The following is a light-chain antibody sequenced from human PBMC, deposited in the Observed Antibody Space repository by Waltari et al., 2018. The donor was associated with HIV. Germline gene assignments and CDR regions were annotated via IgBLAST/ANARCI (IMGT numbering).Light chain of an antibody. CDR3: QSHDNKVFYV. J-gene: IGLJ1*01. Sequence: NFILTQPHSVSESPGKTVTISCTRSSGNIASSYVQWYQQRPGSSPTTVIYANNQRPSGLPDRFSASIASSSTSASLTITGLRTEDEADYYCQSHDNKVFYVFGGGTYVTVL. V-gene: IGLV6-57*01. CDR1: SGNIASSY. CDR2: ANN.